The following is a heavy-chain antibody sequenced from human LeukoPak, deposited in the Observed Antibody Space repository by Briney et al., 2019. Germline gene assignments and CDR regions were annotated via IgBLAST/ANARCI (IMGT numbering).Heavy chain of an antibody. D-gene: IGHD1-7*01. J-gene: IGHJ5*02. Sequence: PGGSLRLSCATSGFTLSTYWIQWVRQAPGKGLVWVSRIFSDGSSPNYADSVKGRFTISRDNSKNTLYLHMNSLRDDDTAVYYCVRGVGVSRFNYLDPWGQGTLVIVSS. CDR1: GFTLSTYW. V-gene: IGHV3-74*01. CDR3: VRGVGVSRFNYLDP. CDR2: IFSDGSSP.